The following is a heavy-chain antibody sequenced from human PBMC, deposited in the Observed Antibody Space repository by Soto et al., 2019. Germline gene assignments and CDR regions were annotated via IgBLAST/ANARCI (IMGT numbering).Heavy chain of an antibody. CDR1: GVSVNIGSSY. V-gene: IGHV4-61*01. J-gene: IGHJ4*02. Sequence: SETLSLAWTVSGVSVNIGSSYWSWIRQPPGKGLEWIGYIYYSGGTDYNPSLKSRVTISIDTSKNQFSLTLTSVTAADTVVYYCARDLGGYCSSTSCLPFDYWGQGTLVTVSS. CDR3: ARDLGGYCSSTSCLPFDY. D-gene: IGHD2-2*01. CDR2: IYYSGGT.